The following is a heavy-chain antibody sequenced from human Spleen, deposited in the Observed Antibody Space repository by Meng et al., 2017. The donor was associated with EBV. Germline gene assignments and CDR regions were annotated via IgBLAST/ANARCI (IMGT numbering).Heavy chain of an antibody. Sequence: QTPLKGSGPKVVKPQQTLTLTCTFPGFSLNPNGVAVGWIRQPPGKALEWLSLIYWDDERRYSPSLKTRLTITKDTSKNQVVLRMTNIDPVDTGTYYCAHSRSGWTLDFDHWGQGTLVTVSS. CDR1: GFSLNPNGVA. CDR2: IYWDDER. V-gene: IGHV2-5*02. J-gene: IGHJ4*02. CDR3: AHSRSGWTLDFDH. D-gene: IGHD6-25*01.